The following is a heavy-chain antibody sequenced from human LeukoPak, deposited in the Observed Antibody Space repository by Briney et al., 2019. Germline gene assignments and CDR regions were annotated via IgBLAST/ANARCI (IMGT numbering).Heavy chain of an antibody. D-gene: IGHD1-7*01. Sequence: SETLSLTCTVSGGSISSYYWSWIRQPAGKGLEWIGRIYTSGSTNYNPSLKSRVTMSVDTSKNQFSLKLSSVTAADTAVYYCARTKRITGTTGWLDPWGQGTLVTVSS. CDR1: GGSISSYY. CDR2: IYTSGST. J-gene: IGHJ5*02. CDR3: ARTKRITGTTGWLDP. V-gene: IGHV4-4*07.